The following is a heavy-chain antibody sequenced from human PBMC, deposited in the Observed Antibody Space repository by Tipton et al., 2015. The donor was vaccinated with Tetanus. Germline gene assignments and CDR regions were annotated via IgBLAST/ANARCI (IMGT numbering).Heavy chain of an antibody. J-gene: IGHJ4*02. Sequence: TLSLTCAVSGGSISSDKWWSWVRQPPGKGLEWIGEIYHSGSTNYNPSLKSRVTISVDKSRTQLSLKLSSVTAADTAVYYCARANDEFPKKGPFDSWGQGSLVIVSS. CDR1: GGSISSDKW. D-gene: IGHD2-21*01. CDR2: IYHSGST. CDR3: ARANDEFPKKGPFDS. V-gene: IGHV4-4*02.